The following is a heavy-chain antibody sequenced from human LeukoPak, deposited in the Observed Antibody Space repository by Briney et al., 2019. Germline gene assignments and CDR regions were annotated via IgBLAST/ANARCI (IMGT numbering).Heavy chain of an antibody. J-gene: IGHJ5*02. V-gene: IGHV4-39*07. CDR1: GGSISSSSYY. D-gene: IGHD6-6*01. CDR2: INHSGST. Sequence: SETLSLTCTVSGGSISSSSYYWSWIRQPPGKGLEWIGEINHSGSTNYNPSLKSRVTISVDTSKNQFSLKLSSVTAADTAVYYCARGRSVYSSSPRWFDPWGQGTLVTVSS. CDR3: ARGRSVYSSSPRWFDP.